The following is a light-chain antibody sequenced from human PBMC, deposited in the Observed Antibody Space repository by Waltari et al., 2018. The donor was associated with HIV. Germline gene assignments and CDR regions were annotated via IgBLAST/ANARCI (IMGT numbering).Light chain of an antibody. J-gene: IGLJ3*02. Sequence: SSELTQDPAVSVALGQSVRITCQGDSLRNYYASWYQQKPGQAPVIVIYGQNNRPSGIPDRFSGSNSGNTASLTITGAQAEDEADYYCASRDNTGNHKVFGGGTTLTVL. V-gene: IGLV3-19*01. CDR1: SLRNYY. CDR3: ASRDNTGNHKV. CDR2: GQN.